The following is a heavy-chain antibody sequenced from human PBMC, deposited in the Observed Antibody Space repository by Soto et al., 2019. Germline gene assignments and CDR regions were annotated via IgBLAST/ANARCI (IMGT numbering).Heavy chain of an antibody. CDR1: GGTFSSYA. V-gene: IGHV1-69*13. Sequence: SVKVYWKAAGGTFSSYAISWVRQAPGQGLEWMGGIIPIFGTANYAQKFQGRVTITADESTSTAYMELSSLRSEDTAVYYCASSPGSSWYSFDYWGQGTQVT. CDR3: ASSPGSSWYSFDY. D-gene: IGHD6-13*01. J-gene: IGHJ4*02. CDR2: IIPIFGTA.